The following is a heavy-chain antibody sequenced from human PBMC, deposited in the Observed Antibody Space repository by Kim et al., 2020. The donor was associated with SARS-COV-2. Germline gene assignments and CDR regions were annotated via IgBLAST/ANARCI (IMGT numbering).Heavy chain of an antibody. Sequence: GGSLRLSCAASGFTFSSYDMHWVRQATGKGLEWVSAIGTAGDTYYPGSVKGRFTISRENAKNSLYLQMNSLRAGDTAVYYCARERAGYYDSSGLDVWGQGTTVTVSS. V-gene: IGHV3-13*01. D-gene: IGHD3-22*01. J-gene: IGHJ6*02. CDR3: ARERAGYYDSSGLDV. CDR2: IGTAGDT. CDR1: GFTFSSYD.